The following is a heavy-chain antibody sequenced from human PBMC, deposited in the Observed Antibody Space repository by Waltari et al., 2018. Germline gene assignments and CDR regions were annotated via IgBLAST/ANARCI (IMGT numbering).Heavy chain of an antibody. J-gene: IGHJ4*02. CDR3: ARESGRYDFDY. CDR2: MYHTGTT. CDR1: GFSINSGYY. V-gene: IGHV4-38-2*02. Sequence: QVQLQESGPGLVKPSETLSLTCTVSGFSINSGYYWGWIRQPPGKGLEWLGSMYHTGTTYYNPSLTGRVTIAMAPSKNQISLKLTSVTAADTAVYYCARESGRYDFDYWGQGALVTVSS. D-gene: IGHD1-26*01.